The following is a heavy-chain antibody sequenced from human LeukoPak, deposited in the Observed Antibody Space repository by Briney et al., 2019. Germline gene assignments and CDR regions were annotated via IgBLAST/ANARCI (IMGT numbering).Heavy chain of an antibody. CDR3: ARLAETPDYYSNGGYFYLGY. CDR2: MNPNTGRT. V-gene: IGHV1-8*01. J-gene: IGHJ4*02. D-gene: IGHD3-22*01. CDR1: RYTFTSYN. Sequence: ASVKVSCKASRYTFTSYNINWVREAAGQGLEWMGWMNPNTGRTGYAQKFQGRVTMTRDTSITTAYMELTSLTYEDTAVYYCARLAETPDYYSNGGYFYLGYWGQGTPVTVSS.